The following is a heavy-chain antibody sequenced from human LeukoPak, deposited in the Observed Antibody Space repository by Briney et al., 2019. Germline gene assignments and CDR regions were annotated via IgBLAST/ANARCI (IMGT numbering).Heavy chain of an antibody. CDR1: GFTFSSYS. V-gene: IGHV3-48*01. Sequence: GGSLRLSCAASGFTFSSYSMNWVRQAPGKRLEWVSYISASSTTIYYADSVKGRFTISRDNAKNSLYLQMNSLRAEDTAVYYCARDSGRSGWYADNWGQGTLVTVSS. CDR3: ARDSGRSGWYADN. J-gene: IGHJ4*02. CDR2: ISASSTTI. D-gene: IGHD6-19*01.